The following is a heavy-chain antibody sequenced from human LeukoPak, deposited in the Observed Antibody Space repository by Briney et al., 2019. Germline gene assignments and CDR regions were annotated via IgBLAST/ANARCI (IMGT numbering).Heavy chain of an antibody. CDR1: GGSISSYY. V-gene: IGHV4-59*08. J-gene: IGHJ4*02. CDR3: AKHGRSGYSIDWPALGY. Sequence: PSETLSLTCTVSGGSISSYYWSWARQPPGKGLEWIGYIYHSGSTNYNPSLKSRVTISVDTSNNQFSLKLSSVAAADTAGYYCAKHGRSGYSIDWPALGYWGRGTLVPLSS. D-gene: IGHD5-12*01. CDR2: IYHSGST.